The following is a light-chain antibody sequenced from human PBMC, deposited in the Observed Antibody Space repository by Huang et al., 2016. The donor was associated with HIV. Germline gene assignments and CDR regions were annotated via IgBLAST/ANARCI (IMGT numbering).Light chain of an antibody. CDR2: DAS. V-gene: IGKV1-33*01. CDR1: QDITNY. CDR3: QQYDNLPLT. J-gene: IGKJ4*01. Sequence: DIQMTQSPSSLSASVGDRVTIAGQASQDITNYLNWYQQKPGKAPKLLIDDASNLETGVPSRCSGSGSGTEFTFTISSLQPEDIATYYCQQYDNLPLTFGGGTKVEIK.